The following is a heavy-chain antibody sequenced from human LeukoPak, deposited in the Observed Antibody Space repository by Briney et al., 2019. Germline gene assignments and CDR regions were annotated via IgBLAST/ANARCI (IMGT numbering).Heavy chain of an antibody. CDR3: ARGVGVLWLDYMDV. D-gene: IGHD3-10*01. CDR2: IYTSGST. CDR1: GGSFSGYY. Sequence: SETLSLTCAVYGGSFSGYYWSWIRQPAGKGVEWIGRIYTSGSTNYNPSLKSRVTMSVDTSKNQFSLKLSSVTAADTAVYYCARGVGVLWLDYMDVWGKGATVTISS. V-gene: IGHV4-59*10. J-gene: IGHJ6*03.